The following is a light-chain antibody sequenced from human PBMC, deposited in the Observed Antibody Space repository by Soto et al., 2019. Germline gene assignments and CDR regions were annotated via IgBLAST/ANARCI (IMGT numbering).Light chain of an antibody. Sequence: EIVLTQSPGTLSLSPGERATLSCRASQSVSSSYLAWYQQQPGQAPRLLIYGASSRATGIPDRFGGSGSGTDFTLTISRLEPEDFAVYYCQQYGSSPLITFGQGTRLEIK. CDR1: QSVSSSY. CDR3: QQYGSSPLIT. J-gene: IGKJ5*01. V-gene: IGKV3-20*01. CDR2: GAS.